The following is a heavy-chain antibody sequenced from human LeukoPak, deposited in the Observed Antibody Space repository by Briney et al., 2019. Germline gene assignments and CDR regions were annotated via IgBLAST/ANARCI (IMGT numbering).Heavy chain of an antibody. CDR3: AKGSSVVVVTAINA. V-gene: IGHV3-23*01. Sequence: GGSLRLSCAASGFTFSSYAMSWVRQAPGKGLEYVSGVSGSGGSTYYADSVKGRFTISRDNSKNTLHLQMNSLRAEDTAIYYCAKGSSVVVVTAINAWGQGILVTVSS. D-gene: IGHD2-21*02. CDR2: VSGSGGST. CDR1: GFTFSSYA. J-gene: IGHJ5*02.